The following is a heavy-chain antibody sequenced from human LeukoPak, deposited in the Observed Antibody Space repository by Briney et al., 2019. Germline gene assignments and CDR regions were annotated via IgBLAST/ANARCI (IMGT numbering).Heavy chain of an antibody. Sequence: GGSLRLSCVASGFSFNTYWMHWVRQAPGKGLMWVSRISGDGSNTTYADSVKGRFTISRDNAKNTVYLQMNSLRAEDTAVYYCARANYHNNWGQGTLVTVSS. D-gene: IGHD3-9*01. CDR2: ISGDGSNT. CDR1: GFSFNTYW. V-gene: IGHV3-74*01. J-gene: IGHJ4*02. CDR3: ARANYHNN.